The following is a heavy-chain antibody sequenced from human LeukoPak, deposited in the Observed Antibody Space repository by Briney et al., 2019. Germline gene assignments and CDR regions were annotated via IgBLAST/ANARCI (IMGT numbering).Heavy chain of an antibody. D-gene: IGHD3-10*01. Sequence: SETLCLTCAVSGVSFSSYYWSWIRQPPGKGLEWVGYIYYSGSTEYNPSLKSRVTISVDTSKNKFSLKLSSMTAADTAVYYCGKQGRDGLLWFGEYIDYWGQGTLVTVSS. CDR1: GVSFSSYY. V-gene: IGHV4-59*08. J-gene: IGHJ4*02. CDR3: GKQGRDGLLWFGEYIDY. CDR2: IYYSGST.